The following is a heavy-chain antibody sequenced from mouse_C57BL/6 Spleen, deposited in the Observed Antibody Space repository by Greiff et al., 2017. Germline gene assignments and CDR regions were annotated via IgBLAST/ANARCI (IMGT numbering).Heavy chain of an antibody. CDR2: IDPENGDT. CDR1: GFNIKDDY. Sequence: EVQLQESGAELVRPGASVKLSCTASGFNIKDDYMHWVKQRPEQGLEWIGWIDPENGDTEYASKFQGKATITADTSSNTAYLQLSSLTSEDTAVYYCTTYSNYVGWFAYWGQGTLVTVSA. CDR3: TTYSNYVGWFAY. J-gene: IGHJ3*01. D-gene: IGHD2-5*01. V-gene: IGHV14-4*01.